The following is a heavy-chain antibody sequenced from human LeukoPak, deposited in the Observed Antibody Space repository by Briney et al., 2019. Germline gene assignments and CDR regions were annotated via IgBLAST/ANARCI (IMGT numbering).Heavy chain of an antibody. CDR3: ARGGEQHQGPVYFQH. Sequence: SETLSLTCTVSGDSISSYYWSWIRQPPGKRLEWIGYIYYSGSTNYNPSLMSRVTISVDTSKNQFSLKLSSVTAADTAVYYCARGGEQHQGPVYFQHWGQGTLVTVSS. V-gene: IGHV4-59*12. J-gene: IGHJ1*01. CDR2: IYYSGST. D-gene: IGHD6-13*01. CDR1: GDSISSYY.